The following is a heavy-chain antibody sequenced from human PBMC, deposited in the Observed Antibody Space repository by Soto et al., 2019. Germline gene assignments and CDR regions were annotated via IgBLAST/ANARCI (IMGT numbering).Heavy chain of an antibody. CDR3: ARRPTRGDKNGLIDY. V-gene: IGHV4-4*02. CDR1: GFNIISNDW. J-gene: IGHJ4*02. CDR2: VYQSGST. Sequence: SETLSHTCAFSGFNIISNDWWTWVRQTPGRGLEWIGEVYQSGSTNYNPSLKSRITISVAKSKTQFSLELSSVTAADTAVYYCARRPTRGDKNGLIDYWGQGILVTVSS. D-gene: IGHD2-21*02.